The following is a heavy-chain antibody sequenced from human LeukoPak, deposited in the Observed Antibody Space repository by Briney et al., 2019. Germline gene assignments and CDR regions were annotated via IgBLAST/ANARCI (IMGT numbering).Heavy chain of an antibody. V-gene: IGHV1-46*01. CDR1: GYTFTSYY. Sequence: GASVKVSCKASGYTFTSYYMHWVRQAPGQGLEWMGIINPSDGGTSYAQKFQGRVTMTRDTSTSTVYMELSSLRSEDTAVYYCASYGSGAQASFDYWGQGTLVTVSS. D-gene: IGHD3-10*01. CDR2: INPSDGGT. J-gene: IGHJ4*02. CDR3: ASYGSGAQASFDY.